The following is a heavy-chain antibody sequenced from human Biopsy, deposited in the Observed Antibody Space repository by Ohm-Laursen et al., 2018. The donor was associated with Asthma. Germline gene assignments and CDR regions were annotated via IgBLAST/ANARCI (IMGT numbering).Heavy chain of an antibody. Sequence: GTLSLTWPVSGGSMSSSSYYWGWIRQPPGKGLEWMGSISYTGSAYHNPSLKSRVTISEDTSKNHFSLKLSSVTAADTAVYYCARHWDWGSFIDYWGQGTPVTVST. CDR3: ARHWDWGSFIDY. V-gene: IGHV4-39*01. CDR1: GGSMSSSSYY. CDR2: ISYTGSA. D-gene: IGHD7-27*01. J-gene: IGHJ4*02.